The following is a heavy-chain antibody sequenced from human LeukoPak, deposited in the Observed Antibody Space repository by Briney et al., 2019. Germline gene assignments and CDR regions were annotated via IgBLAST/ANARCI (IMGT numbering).Heavy chain of an antibody. J-gene: IGHJ4*02. CDR1: GGSISSYH. Sequence: PSETLSLTCTVSGGSISSYHWSWIRQPPGKGLEWIGYIYYSGSTNYNPSLKSRVTISVDTSKNQFSLKLRSVTAADTAVYYCARSAHYSQFDYWGQGTLVTVSS. CDR2: IYYSGST. D-gene: IGHD3-22*01. V-gene: IGHV4-59*01. CDR3: ARSAHYSQFDY.